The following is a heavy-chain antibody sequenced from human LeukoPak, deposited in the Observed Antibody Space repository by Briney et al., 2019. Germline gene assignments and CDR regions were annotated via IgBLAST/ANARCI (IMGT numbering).Heavy chain of an antibody. J-gene: IGHJ5*02. CDR1: GGSISSSSYY. CDR3: ARPYYYDSRIDP. Sequence: ASETLSLTCTVSGGSISSSSYYWGWIRQPPGKGLEWIGSIYYSGSTYYNPSLKSRVTMSADTSKNQLSLKLSSVTAADTAVYYCARPYYYDSRIDPWGQGILVTVSS. CDR2: IYYSGST. D-gene: IGHD3-22*01. V-gene: IGHV4-39*07.